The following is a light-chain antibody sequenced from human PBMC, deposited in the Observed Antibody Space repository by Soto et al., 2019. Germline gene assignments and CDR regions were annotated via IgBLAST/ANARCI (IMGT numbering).Light chain of an antibody. J-gene: IGKJ1*01. CDR3: QQYDSTPPT. CDR1: QSVNSNY. Sequence: EIVLTQSPGTLSLSPGDRATLSCRASQSVNSNYLAWYQRKPGQAPRLLIYGASNRATDIPYRFSASGSGKDFALTITRLEAEDFAVYYCQQYDSTPPTCGQGTDVDVK. CDR2: GAS. V-gene: IGKV3-20*01.